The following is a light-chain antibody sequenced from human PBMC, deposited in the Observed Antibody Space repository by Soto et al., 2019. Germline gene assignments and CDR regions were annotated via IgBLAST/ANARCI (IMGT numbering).Light chain of an antibody. J-gene: IGLJ3*02. CDR1: SSNIGSNS. CDR3: GTWDKSLSAGV. CDR2: ENN. V-gene: IGLV1-51*01. Sequence: QSVLTQPPSASGTPGQTVTISCSGSSSNIGSNSAYWYQQIPGTAPKLIIYENNKRPSGIPDRFSGSKSGTSATLGITGLQTGDEADYYCGTWDKSLSAGVFGGGTKLTVL.